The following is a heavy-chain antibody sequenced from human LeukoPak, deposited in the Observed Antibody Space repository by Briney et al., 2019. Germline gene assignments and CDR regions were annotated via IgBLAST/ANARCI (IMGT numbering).Heavy chain of an antibody. CDR2: INPNSGGT. CDR3: ARPPQYCSGGSCSCFDP. Sequence: ASVKVSCKASGYTFTGYYMHWVRQAPGQGLEWMGRINPNSGGTNYAQKFQGRVTMTRDTSISTAYMELSRLRSDDTAVYYCARPPQYCSGGSCSCFDPWGQGTLVTVSS. V-gene: IGHV1-2*06. J-gene: IGHJ5*02. CDR1: GYTFTGYY. D-gene: IGHD2-15*01.